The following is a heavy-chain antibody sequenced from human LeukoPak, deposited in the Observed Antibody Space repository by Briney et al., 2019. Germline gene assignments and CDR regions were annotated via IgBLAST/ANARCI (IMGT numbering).Heavy chain of an antibody. CDR2: MNPNNGNT. J-gene: IGHJ4*02. CDR3: AIMVLGLRDPR. Sequence: GASVKVSCKASGYTFISYDINWVRQATGQGLEWMGWMNPNNGNTDYAQNFRGRVTMTRDTSISTAYMELGGLTSDDTAVYYCAIMVLGLRDPRWGQGTLVTVSS. CDR1: GYTFISYD. D-gene: IGHD3-10*01. V-gene: IGHV1-8*01.